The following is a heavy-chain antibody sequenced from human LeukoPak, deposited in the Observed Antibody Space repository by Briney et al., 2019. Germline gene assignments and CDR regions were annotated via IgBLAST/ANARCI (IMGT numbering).Heavy chain of an antibody. Sequence: GASVKVSCKASGYTFTSYYMHWVRQAPGQGLEWMGIINPSGGSTSYAQKFQGRVTMTRDMSTSTVYMELNSLRAEDTAVYYCAKDYKRPIDYWGQGTLVTVSS. V-gene: IGHV1-46*01. CDR1: GYTFTSYY. J-gene: IGHJ4*02. CDR2: INPSGGST. CDR3: AKDYKRPIDY. D-gene: IGHD3-10*01.